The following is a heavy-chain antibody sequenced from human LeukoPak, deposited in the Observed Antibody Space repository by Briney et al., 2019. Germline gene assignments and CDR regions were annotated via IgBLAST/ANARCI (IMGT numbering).Heavy chain of an antibody. J-gene: IGHJ3*02. D-gene: IGHD2-2*01. CDR2: IYYSGST. CDR1: GGSISSGDYY. V-gene: IGHV4-30-4*08. CDR3: AKVVPAAMDAFDI. Sequence: KPSETLSLTCTVSGGSISSGDYYWSWIRQPPGKGLEWIGYIYYSGSTYYNPSLKSRVTISVDTSKNQFSLKLSSVTAADTAVYYCAKVVPAAMDAFDIWGQGTMVTVSS.